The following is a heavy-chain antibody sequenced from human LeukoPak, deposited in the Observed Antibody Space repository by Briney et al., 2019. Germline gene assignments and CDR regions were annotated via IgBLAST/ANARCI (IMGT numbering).Heavy chain of an antibody. CDR2: MSYDGTNK. CDR3: AREGVGATSSYYYYYMDV. Sequence: GGSLRLSCAASGFTFRSYGMHWVRQSPGKGLEWVALMSYDGTNKYYADSVKGRFTISRDNSKNTVSLQMNSLIPEDTAVYYCAREGVGATSSYYYYYMDVWGKGTTVTVSS. J-gene: IGHJ6*03. CDR1: GFTFRSYG. V-gene: IGHV3-30*03. D-gene: IGHD1-26*01.